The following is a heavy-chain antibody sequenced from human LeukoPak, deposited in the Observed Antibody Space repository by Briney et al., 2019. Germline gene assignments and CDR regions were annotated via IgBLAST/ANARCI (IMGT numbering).Heavy chain of an antibody. J-gene: IGHJ4*02. CDR2: INTGSDTM. CDR1: GFIFSNYN. D-gene: IGHD3-3*01. Sequence: PGGSLRLSCAASGFIFSNYNMNWVRQAPGKGLEWVSWINTGSDTMYYADSVKGRFTISRDTAKKSLYLQMDSLRAEDTAVYYCAREFQSVGFDYWGQGTLVTVSS. V-gene: IGHV3-48*01. CDR3: AREFQSVGFDY.